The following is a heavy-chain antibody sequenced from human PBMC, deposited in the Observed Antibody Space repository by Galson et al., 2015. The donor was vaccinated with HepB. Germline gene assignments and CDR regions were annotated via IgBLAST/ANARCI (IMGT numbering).Heavy chain of an antibody. V-gene: IGHV3-23*01. Sequence: SLRLSCAASGFPFSAYAMTWVRQAPGKGLEWVSVIGTSDSNTYYADSVKGRFTISRDNSKNTLFLQMNSLRAEDTAVHYCAKVPHDSTGYFYVGAFDLWGQGTMVTVSS. J-gene: IGHJ3*01. D-gene: IGHD3-22*01. CDR1: GFPFSAYA. CDR2: IGTSDSNT. CDR3: AKVPHDSTGYFYVGAFDL.